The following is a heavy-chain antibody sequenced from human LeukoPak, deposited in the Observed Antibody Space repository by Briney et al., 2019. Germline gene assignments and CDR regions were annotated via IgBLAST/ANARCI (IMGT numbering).Heavy chain of an antibody. CDR2: IQKDGSDK. J-gene: IGHJ1*01. CDR3: ARPQEAAQYFQH. Sequence: GGSLRLSCAASGFTFSTNWMSWFRQAPGKGLEWVALIQKDGSDKYYVDSVKGRFTISRDNAKNSLYLQMNGLRADDTAVYYCARPQEAAQYFQHWGQGTLVTGSS. CDR1: GFTFSTNW. V-gene: IGHV3-7*01.